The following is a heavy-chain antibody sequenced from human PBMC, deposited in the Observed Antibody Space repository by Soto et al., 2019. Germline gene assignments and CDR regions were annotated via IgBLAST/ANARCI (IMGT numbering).Heavy chain of an antibody. V-gene: IGHV1-18*01. Sequence: QVQLVQSGAEVKKPGASVKVSCKASDKTFLSYGISWVRQGPGQGLEWMGWISPYNGNTNYAQKLQGRVTMTTDTSTSTAYKELRSLRSDDTDVYYCATQIDTVMVFRDWGQGTLVTVSS. J-gene: IGHJ4*02. CDR1: DKTFLSYG. D-gene: IGHD5-18*01. CDR3: ATQIDTVMVFRD. CDR2: ISPYNGNT.